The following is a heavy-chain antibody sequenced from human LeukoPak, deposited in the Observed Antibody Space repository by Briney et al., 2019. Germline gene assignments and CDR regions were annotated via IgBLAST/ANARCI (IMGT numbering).Heavy chain of an antibody. V-gene: IGHV1-18*01. CDR3: AREIYYDSSGYYSYFDY. Sequence: ASVKVSCKASGYTFTSYGISWVRRAPGEGLEWVGWISAYNGNTNYAQKLQGRVTMTTDTSTSTAYMELRSLRSDDTAVYYCAREIYYDSSGYYSYFDYWGQGTLVTVSS. CDR1: GYTFTSYG. CDR2: ISAYNGNT. J-gene: IGHJ4*02. D-gene: IGHD3-22*01.